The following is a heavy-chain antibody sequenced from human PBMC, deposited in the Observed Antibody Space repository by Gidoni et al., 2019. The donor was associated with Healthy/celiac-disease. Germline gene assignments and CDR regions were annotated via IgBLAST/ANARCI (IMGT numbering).Heavy chain of an antibody. D-gene: IGHD3-3*01. Sequence: EVQLVESGGGLVQPGRSLRLSCAASGFTLDGYAMHWVRHAPGKGLEWVAGISLNSGSIGYADSVKGRFTISRDNAKNSLYLQMNSLRAEDTALYYCAKADDFWSGYSFDYWGQGTLVTVSS. V-gene: IGHV3-9*01. J-gene: IGHJ4*02. CDR2: ISLNSGSI. CDR1: GFTLDGYA. CDR3: AKADDFWSGYSFDY.